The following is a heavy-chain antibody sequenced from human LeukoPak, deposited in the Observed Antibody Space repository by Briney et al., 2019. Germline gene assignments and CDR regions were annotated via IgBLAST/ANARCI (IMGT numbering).Heavy chain of an antibody. V-gene: IGHV1-24*01. CDR3: ATGVYSSSWYYFDY. Sequence: GAPVKVSCKVSGYTLTELSMHWVRQAPGKGLEWMGGFDPEDGETIYAQKFQGRVTMTEDTSTDTAYMELSSLRSEDTAVYYCATGVYSSSWYYFDYWGQGTLVTVSS. D-gene: IGHD6-13*01. J-gene: IGHJ4*02. CDR1: GYTLTELS. CDR2: FDPEDGET.